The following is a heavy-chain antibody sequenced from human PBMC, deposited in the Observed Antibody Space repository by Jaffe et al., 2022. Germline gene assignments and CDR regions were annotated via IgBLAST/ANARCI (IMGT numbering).Heavy chain of an antibody. CDR2: ISSSGSTI. CDR1: GFTFSDYY. Sequence: QVQLVESGGGLVKPGGSLRLSCAASGFTFSDYYMSWIRQAPGKGLEWVSYISSSGSTIYYADSVKGRFTISRDNAKNSLYLQMNSLRAEDTAVYYCARDMSQWLVQKTGATGDPFDYWGQGTLVTVSS. V-gene: IGHV3-11*01. CDR3: ARDMSQWLVQKTGATGDPFDY. J-gene: IGHJ4*02. D-gene: IGHD6-19*01.